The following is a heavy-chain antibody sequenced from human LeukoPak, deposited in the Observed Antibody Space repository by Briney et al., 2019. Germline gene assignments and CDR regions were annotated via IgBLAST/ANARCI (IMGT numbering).Heavy chain of an antibody. J-gene: IGHJ5*02. CDR2: IYYSGST. CDR1: GGSISSSSYY. Sequence: SETLSLTCTVSGGSISSSSYYWGWIRQPPGKGLEWIGSIYYSGSTYYNPSLKSRVTISVDTSKNQFSLKLSSVTAADTAVYYCARVLGWGTVAGHNWFDPWGQGTLVTVSS. CDR3: ARVLGWGTVAGHNWFDP. D-gene: IGHD6-19*01. V-gene: IGHV4-39*07.